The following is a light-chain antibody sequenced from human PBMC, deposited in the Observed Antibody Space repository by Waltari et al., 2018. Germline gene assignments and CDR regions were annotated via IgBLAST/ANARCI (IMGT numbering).Light chain of an antibody. J-gene: IGLJ3*02. CDR1: SSDIGFYNY. CDR2: DVS. CDR3: NSYTGSSSWV. Sequence: QSALTQPASVSGSPGQSLTLSCYGTSSDIGFYNYVPWYQQHPGKAPKLMIYDVSQRPSGVSDRFSGSKSGNTASLTISGLQAEDEADYYCNSYTGSSSWVFGGGTKVTVL. V-gene: IGLV2-14*01.